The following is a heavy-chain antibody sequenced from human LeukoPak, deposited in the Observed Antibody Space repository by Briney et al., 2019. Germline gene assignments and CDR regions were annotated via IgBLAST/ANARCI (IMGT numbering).Heavy chain of an antibody. CDR3: ARLYSSSLGRVFDY. D-gene: IGHD4-11*01. CDR2: IYNSGST. Sequence: SETLSLTCTVSGGSITSYYWSWIRQPPGKGLEWIGYIYNSGSTNYNPSLKSRVTISVDTSKNQFSLKLSSVTAADTAVYYCARLYSSSLGRVFDYWGQGTVVTVSS. CDR1: GGSITSYY. V-gene: IGHV4-59*01. J-gene: IGHJ4*02.